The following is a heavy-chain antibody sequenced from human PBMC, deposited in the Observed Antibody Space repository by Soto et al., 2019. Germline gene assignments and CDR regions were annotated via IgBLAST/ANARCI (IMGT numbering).Heavy chain of an antibody. J-gene: IGHJ4*02. Sequence: QVQLVESGGGVVQPGRSLRLSCAASGFTFSTYDMHWVRQAPGKGLEWVAVISSDGSNEYYADSVKGRFTICRDNSKNTLYVQMNSLRAEDTAVYYCAKDLGDSSADDGADYWGQGTLVTVSS. D-gene: IGHD6-25*01. CDR3: AKDLGDSSADDGADY. CDR1: GFTFSTYD. CDR2: ISSDGSNE. V-gene: IGHV3-30*18.